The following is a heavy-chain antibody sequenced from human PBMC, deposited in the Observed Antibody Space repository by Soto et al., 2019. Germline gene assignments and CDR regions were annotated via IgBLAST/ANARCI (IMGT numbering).Heavy chain of an antibody. CDR1: GFIFRSYG. CDR2: IWYDGSNT. J-gene: IGHJ5*02. V-gene: IGHV3-33*01. Sequence: GGSLRLSCAASGFIFRSYGMHWVRQAPGKGLEWVAVIWYDGSNTYYAGPVKGRFTISRDNSKNTLFLQMNSLRDEDTAVYYCASSAAWGRGTLVTVSS. CDR3: ASSAA. D-gene: IGHD6-19*01.